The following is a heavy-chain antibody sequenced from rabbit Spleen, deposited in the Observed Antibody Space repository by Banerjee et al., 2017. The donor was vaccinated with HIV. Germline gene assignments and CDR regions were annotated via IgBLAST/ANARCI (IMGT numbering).Heavy chain of an antibody. Sequence: QEQLVESGGGLVRPEGSLKLSCTASGFSFSNKAVMCWVRQAPGKGLQWIACINAVTGKAVYATWASGRFTISRTSSTTVTLRMTSLTAADRATYFCARDLVGVIGWNFYLWGPGTLVTVS. CDR3: ARDLVGVIGWNFYL. CDR2: INAVTGKA. J-gene: IGHJ4*01. V-gene: IGHV1S45*01. CDR1: GFSFSNKAV. D-gene: IGHD1-1*01.